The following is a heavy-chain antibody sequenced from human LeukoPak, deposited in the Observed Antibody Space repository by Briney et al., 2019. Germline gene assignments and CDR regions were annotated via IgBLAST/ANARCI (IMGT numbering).Heavy chain of an antibody. D-gene: IGHD3-22*01. CDR3: ARGYYDSSGYYWYYFDY. CDR1: GGSFSGYY. V-gene: IGHV4-34*01. J-gene: IGHJ4*02. Sequence: SETLSLTCAVYGGSFSGYYWSWIRQPPGKGLEWIGEINHSGSTNYNPSLKSRVTISVDTSKNQFSLKLSSVTAADTAVYYCARGYYDSSGYYWYYFDYWGQGTLVTVSS. CDR2: INHSGST.